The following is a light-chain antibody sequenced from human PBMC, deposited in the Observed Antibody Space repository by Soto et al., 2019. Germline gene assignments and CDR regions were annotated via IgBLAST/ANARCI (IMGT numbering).Light chain of an antibody. CDR2: LAS. V-gene: IGKV1-9*01. Sequence: QLSISPASLSASVGDRVTITCRASQDISSYLAWYQQKPGKAPKLLIYLASTLHSGVPSSFSGSGSGTDFSLTISSLQPEDAATYYCQSLNRFPHSFGGGTKVDIK. CDR1: QDISSY. CDR3: QSLNRFPHS. J-gene: IGKJ4*01.